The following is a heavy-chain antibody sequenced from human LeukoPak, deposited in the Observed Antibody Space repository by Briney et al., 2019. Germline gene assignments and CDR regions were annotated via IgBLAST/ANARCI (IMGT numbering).Heavy chain of an antibody. CDR3: AKDSLVGGITGTYFDY. D-gene: IGHD1-20*01. CDR1: GFTFDDYA. V-gene: IGHV3-43D*03. J-gene: IGHJ4*02. Sequence: GGLRLSCAASGFTFDDYAMHWVRQAPGKGLEWVSLISWDGGSTYYADSVKGRFTISRDNSKNSLYLQMNSLRAEDTALYYCAKDSLVGGITGTYFDYWGQGTLVTVSS. CDR2: ISWDGGST.